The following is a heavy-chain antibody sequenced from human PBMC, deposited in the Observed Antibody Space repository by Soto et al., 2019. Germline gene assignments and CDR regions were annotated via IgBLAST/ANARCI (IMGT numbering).Heavy chain of an antibody. D-gene: IGHD1-26*01. CDR2: IYHSGST. CDR3: ARLYSRNFSFDY. J-gene: IGHJ4*02. CDR1: GGSISSGGYF. V-gene: IGHV4-31*03. Sequence: PSETLSLTCTVSGGSISSGGYFWSWIRQHPGKGLEWIGYIYHSGSTYYNPSLESRVTLSVDTSKNQFSLKLNSVTAADTAVYYCARLYSRNFSFDYWGQGTLVTVSS.